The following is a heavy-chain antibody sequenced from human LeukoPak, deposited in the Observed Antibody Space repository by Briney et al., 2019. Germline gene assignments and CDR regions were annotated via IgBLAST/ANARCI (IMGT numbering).Heavy chain of an antibody. CDR2: IKQDGSEK. V-gene: IGHV3-7*03. J-gene: IGHJ4*02. CDR3: ARDPFDSRQGNFDY. Sequence: GGSLRLSCAASGFTFSSYWMSWVRQAPGKGLEWVANIKQDGSEKYYVDSVKGRFTISRDNAKNSLYLQMNSLRAEDTALYYCARDPFDSRQGNFDYWGQGTLVTVSS. D-gene: IGHD3-22*01. CDR1: GFTFSSYW.